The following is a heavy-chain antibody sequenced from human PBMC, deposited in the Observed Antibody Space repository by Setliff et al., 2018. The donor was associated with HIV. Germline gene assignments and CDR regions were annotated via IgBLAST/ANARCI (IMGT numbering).Heavy chain of an antibody. CDR3: ARGARGYSYG. J-gene: IGHJ4*02. CDR2: IKQDGSEK. CDR1: GFTFSNYD. V-gene: IGHV3-7*01. D-gene: IGHD5-18*01. Sequence: GGSLRLSCAASGFTFSNYDMTWVRQAPGKGLEWVANIKQDGSEKYYVESVKGRFTISRDNANNSLYLQMNSLRAEDTAVYYCARGARGYSYGWGQGTLVTVSS.